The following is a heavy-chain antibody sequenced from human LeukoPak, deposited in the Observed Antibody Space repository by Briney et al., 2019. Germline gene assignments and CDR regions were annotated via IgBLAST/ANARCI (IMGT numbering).Heavy chain of an antibody. V-gene: IGHV4-34*01. CDR1: GGSFSGYY. J-gene: IGHJ5*02. CDR2: INHSGST. Sequence: SETLSLTCAVYGGSFSGYYWSWIRQPPGKGLEWIGEINHSGSTNYNPSLKSRVTISVDTSKNQFSLRLSSVTAADTAVYYCASHRSDSVVRAVLNWFDPWGQGALVTVSS. CDR3: ASHRSDSVVRAVLNWFDP. D-gene: IGHD3-10*01.